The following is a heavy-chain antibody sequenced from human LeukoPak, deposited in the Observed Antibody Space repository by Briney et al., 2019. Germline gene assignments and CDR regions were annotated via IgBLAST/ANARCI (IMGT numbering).Heavy chain of an antibody. V-gene: IGHV3-9*01. CDR2: ISWNSGTI. CDR1: GFTFDDYA. Sequence: PGRSLRLSCAASGFTFDDYAMHWVRQAPGKGLEWVSGISWNSGTIGYADSVKGRFTISRNNAKNSLYLQMNSLRAEDKALYYCAKATGYNGKGAFDYWGQGTLVTVSS. CDR3: AKATGYNGKGAFDY. D-gene: IGHD1-14*01. J-gene: IGHJ4*02.